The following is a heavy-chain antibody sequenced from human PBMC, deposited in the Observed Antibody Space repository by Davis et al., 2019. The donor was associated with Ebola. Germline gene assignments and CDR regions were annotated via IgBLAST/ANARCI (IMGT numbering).Heavy chain of an antibody. CDR1: GFTFSSYS. V-gene: IGHV3-21*01. D-gene: IGHD4-17*01. CDR3: ARELWPTVTTLFNWFDP. CDR2: ISSSSSYI. J-gene: IGHJ5*02. Sequence: GESLKISCAASGFTFSSYSMNWVRQAPGKGLEWVSSISSSSSYIYYADSVKGRFTISRDNAKNSLYLQMNSLRAEDTAVYYCARELWPTVTTLFNWFDPWGQGTLVTVSS.